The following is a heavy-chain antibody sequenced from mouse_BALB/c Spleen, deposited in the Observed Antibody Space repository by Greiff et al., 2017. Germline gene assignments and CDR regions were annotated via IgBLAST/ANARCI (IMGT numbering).Heavy chain of an antibody. CDR3: VRQYYGGRYYFDY. D-gene: IGHD1-1*01. V-gene: IGHV10-1*02. CDR2: IRSKSNNYAT. Sequence: EVNLVESGGGLVQPKGSLKLSCAASGFTFNTYAMNWVRQAPGKGLEWVARIRSKSNNYATYYADSVKDRFTISRDDSQSMLYLQMNNLKTEDTAMYYCVRQYYGGRYYFDYWGQGTTLTVSS. CDR1: GFTFNTYA. J-gene: IGHJ2*01.